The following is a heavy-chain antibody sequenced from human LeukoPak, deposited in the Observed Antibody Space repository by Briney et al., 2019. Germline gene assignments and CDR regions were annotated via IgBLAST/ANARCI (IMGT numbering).Heavy chain of an antibody. CDR1: GFSFSTYW. CDR3: ARDRLGTYFDY. CDR2: VKHGGGDK. D-gene: IGHD7-27*01. J-gene: IGHJ4*02. Sequence: GGSLRLSCAASGFSFSTYWMAWVRQAPGKGLEWVACVKHGGGDKYYLDSVKGRFTFSRDNTENSLYLQMNNLRAEDTAVYYCARDRLGTYFDYWGQGALVTVSS. V-gene: IGHV3-7*01.